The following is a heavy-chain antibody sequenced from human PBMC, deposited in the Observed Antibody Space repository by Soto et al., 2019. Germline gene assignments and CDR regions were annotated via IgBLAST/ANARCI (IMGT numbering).Heavy chain of an antibody. CDR2: ISYDGSNK. CDR1: GFTFSSYG. CDR3: ATAYYYDSSGYYSYDY. J-gene: IGHJ4*02. D-gene: IGHD3-22*01. V-gene: IGHV3-30*03. Sequence: PGGSLRLSCAASGFTFSSYGMHWVRQAPGKGLEWVAVISYDGSNKYYADSVKGRFTISRDNSKNTLYLQMNSLRAEDTAVYYCATAYYYDSSGYYSYDYWGQGTLVTVSS.